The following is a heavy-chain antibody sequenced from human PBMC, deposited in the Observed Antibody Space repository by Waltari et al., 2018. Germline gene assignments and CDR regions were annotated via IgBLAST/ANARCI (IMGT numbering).Heavy chain of an antibody. CDR1: GYTLTELS. D-gene: IGHD1-26*01. CDR2: CNPGDDET. Sequence: QVQLVQSGAEVKKPGASVKVSCKVSGYTLTELSMHWVRQAPGKGLEWMGGCNPGDDETIYARKFPARVTITEDPSTDTAYMELSSLRSEDTAVHYCATDLKSPRVGYWGQGTLVTVSS. J-gene: IGHJ4*02. CDR3: ATDLKSPRVGY. V-gene: IGHV1-24*01.